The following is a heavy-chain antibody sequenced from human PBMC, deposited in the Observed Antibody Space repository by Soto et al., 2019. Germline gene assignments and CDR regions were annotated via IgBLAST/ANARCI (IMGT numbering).Heavy chain of an antibody. CDR2: IYFSGST. V-gene: IGHV4-31*03. CDR1: GGSISSGDSY. Sequence: PSETLSLTCTVAGGSISSGDSYWTWIRQHPRKGLEWIGYIYFSGSTTYNPSLKSRLSISIHTSKNQFSLKLKSVTAADTAIYYCARDDYGGNSGALDIWGQGTMVTVSS. CDR3: ARDDYGGNSGALDI. J-gene: IGHJ3*02. D-gene: IGHD4-17*01.